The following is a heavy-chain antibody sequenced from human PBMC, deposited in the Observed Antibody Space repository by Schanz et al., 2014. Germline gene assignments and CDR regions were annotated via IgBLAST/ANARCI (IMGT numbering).Heavy chain of an antibody. J-gene: IGHJ6*03. CDR3: ARQGTTRFQYYMDV. V-gene: IGHV4-39*01. D-gene: IGHD1-1*01. CDR2: IYYNGGTP. Sequence: GGYYWNWIRQHPGKGLEWIGSIYYNGGTPLYTPSLKSRATISADTSKNHFSLKLTSVAAADTAVYYCARQGTTRFQYYMDVWGEGTSVFVS. CDR1: GGYY.